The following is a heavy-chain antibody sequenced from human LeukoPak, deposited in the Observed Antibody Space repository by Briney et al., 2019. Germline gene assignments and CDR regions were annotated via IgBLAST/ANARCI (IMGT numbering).Heavy chain of an antibody. CDR3: ARDSVTAGFYFDS. V-gene: IGHV3-30*04. D-gene: IGHD2-21*02. J-gene: IGHJ4*02. CDR2: ISYHGKSE. CDR1: GFTFGSYA. Sequence: GGSLRLSCAASGFTFGSYALHWVRQAPGKGLEWVAFISYHGKSENYADSVKGRFTISRDISKNMLYLQMNSLRPEDTAVYYCARDSVTAGFYFDSWGPGTLVTVSS.